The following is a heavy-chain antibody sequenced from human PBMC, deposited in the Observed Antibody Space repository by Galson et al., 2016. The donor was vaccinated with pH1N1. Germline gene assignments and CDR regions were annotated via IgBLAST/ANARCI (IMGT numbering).Heavy chain of an antibody. J-gene: IGHJ6*02. D-gene: IGHD3-10*01. V-gene: IGHV1-69*13. Sequence: SVKVSCKASGGIFSSYAVSWVRQAPGRGLEWMGGIIPIFGTSNYAQKFQGRVTITADESTGTAYLELSSLSSEDTAVYYCARAPDRGAGALSYYYGLDVWGQGTTVIVSS. CDR2: IIPIFGTS. CDR3: ARAPDRGAGALSYYYGLDV. CDR1: GGIFSSYA.